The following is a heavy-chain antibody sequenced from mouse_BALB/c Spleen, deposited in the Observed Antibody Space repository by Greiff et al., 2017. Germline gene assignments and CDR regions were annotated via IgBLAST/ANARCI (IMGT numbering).Heavy chain of an antibody. D-gene: IGHD4-1*02. CDR2: ISSGSSTI. Sequence: EVKLMESGGGLVQPGGSRKLSCAASGFTFSSFGMHWVRQAPKKGLEWVAYISSGSSTIYYADTVKGRFTISRDNPKNTLFLQMTSLRSEDTAMYYCAREGATGTSYFDVWGAGTTVTVSS. CDR1: GFTFSSFG. J-gene: IGHJ1*01. CDR3: AREGATGTSYFDV. V-gene: IGHV5-17*02.